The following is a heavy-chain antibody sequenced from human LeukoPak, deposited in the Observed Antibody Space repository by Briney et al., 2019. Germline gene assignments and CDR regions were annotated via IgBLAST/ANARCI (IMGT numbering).Heavy chain of an antibody. CDR2: VYRSGST. Sequence: PSGTLSLTCAVSGDSISSSNWWTWVRQPPGKGLEWIGEVYRSGSTNYNPSLKSRVTISVHKSKNQFSLRLSSVTAADTAVYYCARGKSRVAVTGGPDYWGQGTLVTVSS. J-gene: IGHJ4*02. V-gene: IGHV4-4*02. CDR1: GDSISSSNW. D-gene: IGHD6-19*01. CDR3: ARGKSRVAVTGGPDY.